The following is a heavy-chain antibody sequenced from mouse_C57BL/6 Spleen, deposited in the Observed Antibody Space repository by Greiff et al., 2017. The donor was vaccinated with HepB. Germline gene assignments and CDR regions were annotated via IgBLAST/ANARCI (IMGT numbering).Heavy chain of an antibody. CDR3: TKQVWLRAFDY. CDR1: GYTFTDYE. Sequence: VQLQQSGAELVRPGASVTLSCKASGYTFTDYEMHWVKQTPVHGLEWIGAIDPETGGTAYNQKFKGKAILTADKSSSTAYMELRSLTSEDSAVYYCTKQVWLRAFDYWGQGTTLTVSS. J-gene: IGHJ2*01. D-gene: IGHD2-2*01. CDR2: IDPETGGT. V-gene: IGHV1-15*01.